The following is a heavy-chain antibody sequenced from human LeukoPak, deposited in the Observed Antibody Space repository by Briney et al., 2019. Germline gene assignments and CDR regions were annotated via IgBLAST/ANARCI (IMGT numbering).Heavy chain of an antibody. Sequence: GGSLRLSCAASGFTFSSYAMHWVRQAPGKGLEYVSAISSNGGSTYYANSVKGRFTISRDNSKNTMYLQMGSLRAEDMAVYYCAREPGSYYYDYWGQGTLVSVSS. V-gene: IGHV3-64*01. CDR1: GFTFSSYA. D-gene: IGHD3-10*01. J-gene: IGHJ4*02. CDR3: AREPGSYYYDY. CDR2: ISSNGGST.